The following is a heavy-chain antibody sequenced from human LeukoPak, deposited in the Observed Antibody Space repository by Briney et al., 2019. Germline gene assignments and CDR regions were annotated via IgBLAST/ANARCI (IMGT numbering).Heavy chain of an antibody. Sequence: GASVKVSCKASGYTFTGYYMHWVRQAPGQGLEWRGWINPNSGGTNYAQKFQGRVTMTRDTSISTAYMEPSRLRSDDTAVYYCILVVLRYFDWLSTSNWFDPWGQGTLVTVSS. CDR1: GYTFTGYY. D-gene: IGHD3-9*01. V-gene: IGHV1-2*02. J-gene: IGHJ5*02. CDR3: ILVVLRYFDWLSTSNWFDP. CDR2: INPNSGGT.